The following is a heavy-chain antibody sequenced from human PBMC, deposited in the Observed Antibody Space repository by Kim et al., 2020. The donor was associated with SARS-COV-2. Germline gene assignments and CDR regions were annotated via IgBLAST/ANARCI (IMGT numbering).Heavy chain of an antibody. CDR2: ISYDGSNK. V-gene: IGHV3-30*18. Sequence: GGSLRLSCAASGFTFSSYGMHWVRQAPGKGLEWVAVISYDGSNKYYADSVKGRFTISRDNSKNTLYLQMNSLRAEDTAVYYCAKESGDGYRYWGFFDYWGQGTLVTVSS. CDR3: AKESGDGYRYWGFFDY. CDR1: GFTFSSYG. D-gene: IGHD2-8*02. J-gene: IGHJ4*02.